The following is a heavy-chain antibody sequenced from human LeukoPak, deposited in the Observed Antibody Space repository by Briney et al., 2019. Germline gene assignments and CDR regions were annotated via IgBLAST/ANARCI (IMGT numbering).Heavy chain of an antibody. Sequence: PGGSLRLSCAASGFPFSGSGMHWVRQAPGKGLEWVAIIWYDGSNQYYADSVKGRFTISRDNSKNTVDLQMNSLRAEDTAVYFCAEDKNTPATAQPQRGYFESWGQGTLVTVSS. CDR2: IWYDGSNQ. J-gene: IGHJ4*02. CDR3: AEDKNTPATAQPQRGYFES. CDR1: GFPFSGSG. V-gene: IGHV3-33*06. D-gene: IGHD2-21*02.